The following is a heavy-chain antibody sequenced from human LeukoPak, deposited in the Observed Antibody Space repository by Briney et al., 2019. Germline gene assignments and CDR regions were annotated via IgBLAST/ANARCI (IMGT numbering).Heavy chain of an antibody. J-gene: IGHJ5*02. CDR1: GFTFSSYA. CDR3: ASSTYYYGSGSYYNPNWFDP. Sequence: PGGSLRLSCAASGFTFSSYAMSGVRQAPGKGLEWVSAISGSGGSTYYADSVKGRFTISRDNSKNTLYLQMNSLRAEDTAVYYCASSTYYYGSGSYYNPNWFDPWGQGTLVTVSS. CDR2: ISGSGGST. V-gene: IGHV3-23*01. D-gene: IGHD3-10*01.